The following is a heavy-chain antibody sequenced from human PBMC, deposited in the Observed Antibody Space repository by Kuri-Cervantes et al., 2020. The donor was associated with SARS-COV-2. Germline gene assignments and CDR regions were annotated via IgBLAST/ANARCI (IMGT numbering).Heavy chain of an antibody. D-gene: IGHD2-21*02. CDR1: GGSISSYY. Sequence: SETLSLTCTVSGGSISSYYWSWIRQPPGKGLEWIGYIYYSGSTNYNPSLKSGVTISVDTSKNQFSLKLSSVTAADTAVYYCARDNLRRYVVVTAINYYYYGMDVWGQGTTVTVSS. CDR2: IYYSGST. J-gene: IGHJ6*02. V-gene: IGHV4-59*01. CDR3: ARDNLRRYVVVTAINYYYYGMDV.